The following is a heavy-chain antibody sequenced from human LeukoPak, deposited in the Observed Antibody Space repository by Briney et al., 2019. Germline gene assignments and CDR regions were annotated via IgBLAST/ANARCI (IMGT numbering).Heavy chain of an antibody. Sequence: GGSLRLSCAASGFTFSSYSMNWVRQAPGKGLEWVSSISSSSSYIYYADSVEGRFTISRDNAKNSLYLQMNSLRAEDTAVYYCARAPIRITTFGVVGWSAYYMDVWGKGTTVTVSS. CDR3: ARAPIRITTFGVVGWSAYYMDV. D-gene: IGHD3-3*01. V-gene: IGHV3-21*01. CDR2: ISSSSSYI. J-gene: IGHJ6*03. CDR1: GFTFSSYS.